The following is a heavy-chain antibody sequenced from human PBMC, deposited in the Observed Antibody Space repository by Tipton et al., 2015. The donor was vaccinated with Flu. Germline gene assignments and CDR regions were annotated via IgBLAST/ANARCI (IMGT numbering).Heavy chain of an antibody. J-gene: IGHJ5*02. CDR3: AKGSGSGPKDWFDP. Sequence: LVKPTQTLSLTCVISGDSVSSNGATWNWIRQSPSRGLEWLGKTYQRSMWHHIYAVSVKGRISITPDTSKNQFSLQLNSVTSEDTAVYYCAKGSGSGPKDWFDPWGQGTQVTVS. CDR2: TYQRSMWHH. CDR1: GDSVSSNGAT. D-gene: IGHD3-10*01. V-gene: IGHV6-1*01.